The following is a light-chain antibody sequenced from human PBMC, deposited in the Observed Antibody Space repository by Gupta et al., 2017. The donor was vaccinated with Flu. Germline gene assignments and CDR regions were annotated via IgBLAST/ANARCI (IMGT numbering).Light chain of an antibody. CDR3: MQALPTPRT. V-gene: IGKV2-28*01. CDR1: QSLLHSNGYNY. CDR2: LGS. Sequence: DIVMNQSPLSLPVTPGEPAPISCRSSQSLLHSNGYNYLDWYLQKPWQSPQLLIYLGSNRASGVPDRFSGSGSGTDFTLKISRVEAEDVGVYYCMQALPTPRTFGQGTKVEIK. J-gene: IGKJ1*01.